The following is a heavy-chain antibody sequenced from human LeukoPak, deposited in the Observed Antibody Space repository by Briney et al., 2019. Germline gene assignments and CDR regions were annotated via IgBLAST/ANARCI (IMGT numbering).Heavy chain of an antibody. J-gene: IGHJ4*02. Sequence: GGSLRLSCAASGFTFSSYWMNWVRQPPGHGLVWVSRINSDGSSTSYADSVKGRFTISRDNAKNTLYLEMNSLRDEDTGVYYCARGTDYFDYWGQGTLVTVSS. CDR2: INSDGSST. CDR3: ARGTDYFDY. CDR1: GFTFSSYW. D-gene: IGHD1-1*01. V-gene: IGHV3-74*01.